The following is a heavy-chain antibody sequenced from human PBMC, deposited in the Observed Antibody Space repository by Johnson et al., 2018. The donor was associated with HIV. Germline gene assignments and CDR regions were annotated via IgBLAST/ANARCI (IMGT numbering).Heavy chain of an antibody. CDR2: ISYDGSNK. D-gene: IGHD1-26*01. Sequence: QVQLVESGGGVVQPGRSLRLSCAASGFTFSSYAMHWVRQAPGKGLEWVAVISYDGSNKYYADSVKGRFTISRDNSKSTLYLQMNSLRAEDTAVYYCARDAPDSGSYHAFDIWGQGTMVTVSS. CDR1: GFTFSSYA. CDR3: ARDAPDSGSYHAFDI. J-gene: IGHJ3*02. V-gene: IGHV3-30*04.